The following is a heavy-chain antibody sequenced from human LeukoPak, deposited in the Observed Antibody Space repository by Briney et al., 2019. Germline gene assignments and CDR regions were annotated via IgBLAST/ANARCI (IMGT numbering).Heavy chain of an antibody. Sequence: ASVKVSCKVSGYTLTELSMHWVRQAPGKGLEWMGGFDPEDGETIYAQKFQGRVTMTEDTSTDTAYMELSSLRSEDTAVYYCATAPTAPPTCYYMDVWGKGTTVTVSS. V-gene: IGHV1-24*01. CDR3: ATAPTAPPTCYYMDV. CDR2: FDPEDGET. D-gene: IGHD2/OR15-2a*01. J-gene: IGHJ6*03. CDR1: GYTLTELS.